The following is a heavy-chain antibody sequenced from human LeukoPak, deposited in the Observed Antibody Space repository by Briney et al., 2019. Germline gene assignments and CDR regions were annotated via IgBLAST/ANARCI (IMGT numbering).Heavy chain of an antibody. CDR2: INHSGST. D-gene: IGHD6-19*01. J-gene: IGHJ4*02. CDR1: GGSFSGYY. CDR3: ARGNSSGWYDY. V-gene: IGHV4-34*01. Sequence: SETLSLTCAVYGGSFSGYYWSWIRQPPGKGLEWIGEINHSGSTNYNPSLKSRVPISVDTSKNQFSLKLSSVTAADTAVYYCARGNSSGWYDYWGQGTLVTVSS.